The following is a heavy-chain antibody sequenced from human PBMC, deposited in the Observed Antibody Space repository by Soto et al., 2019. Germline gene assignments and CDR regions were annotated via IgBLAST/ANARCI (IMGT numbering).Heavy chain of an antibody. V-gene: IGHV3-21*01. D-gene: IGHD6-6*01. J-gene: IGHJ6*02. Sequence: EVQLVESGGGLVKPGGSLRLSCAASGFTFSSYSMNWVRQAPGKGLEWVSSISSSSFSINYADSVKGRFSISRDNAQNSLHLQMNNLRAEDTAVYYCAINESSNIYGMDVWGQGTTVTVSS. CDR2: ISSSSFSI. CDR1: GFTFSSYS. CDR3: AINESSNIYGMDV.